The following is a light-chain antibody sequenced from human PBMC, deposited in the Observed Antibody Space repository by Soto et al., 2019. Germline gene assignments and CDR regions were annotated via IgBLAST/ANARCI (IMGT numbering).Light chain of an antibody. CDR2: DTS. V-gene: IGKV3-11*01. CDR1: QSVGGH. Sequence: EIVLTQSPDRLSLSPGDRATLSCRASQSVGGHLAWYQQRPGQAPRLLIFDTSVTATGIPARFSGSGSGTDLTLTITSLAPEDSAVYYCQQRHIWPLTFGGGTRLEIK. J-gene: IGKJ4*01. CDR3: QQRHIWPLT.